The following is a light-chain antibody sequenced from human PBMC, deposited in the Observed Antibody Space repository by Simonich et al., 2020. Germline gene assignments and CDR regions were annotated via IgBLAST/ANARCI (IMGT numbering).Light chain of an antibody. V-gene: IGLV6-57*03. J-gene: IGLJ3*02. CDR3: QSYDSSNWV. Sequence: NFMLTQPHSVSESPGKTVTISCTRSSGGIASNYVQWYQQRPGSAPTTVIYEDNQRPSGDPDRFSGSIDSSSNSASLTISGLKTEDEADYYCQSYDSSNWVFGGGTKLTVL. CDR1: SGGIASNY. CDR2: EDN.